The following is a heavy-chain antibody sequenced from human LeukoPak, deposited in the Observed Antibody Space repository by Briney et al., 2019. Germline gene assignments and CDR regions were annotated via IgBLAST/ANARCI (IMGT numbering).Heavy chain of an antibody. CDR3: ARHGIVVVPAAKADYYYYMDV. Sequence: GESLKISCKGSGYSFTSYWIGWVRQMPGKGLEWMGIIYPGDSDTRYSPSFQGQVTISADKSISTPYLQWSSLKASDTAMYYCARHGIVVVPAAKADYYYYMDVWGKGTTVTVSS. CDR2: IYPGDSDT. D-gene: IGHD2-2*01. V-gene: IGHV5-51*01. CDR1: GYSFTSYW. J-gene: IGHJ6*03.